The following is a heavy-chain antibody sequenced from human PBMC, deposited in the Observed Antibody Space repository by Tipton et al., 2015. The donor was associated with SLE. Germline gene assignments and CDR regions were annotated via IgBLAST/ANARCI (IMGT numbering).Heavy chain of an antibody. CDR3: ARESCGGATTFDY. CDR2: IYHSGST. CDR1: GGSISSSNW. V-gene: IGHV4-4*02. Sequence: TLSLTCAVSGGSISSSNWWSWVRQPPGKGLEWIGEIYHSGSTNYNPSLKSRVTISVDKSKNQFSLKLSSVTAADTAVYYCARESCGGATTFDYWGQGTLVTVSS. D-gene: IGHD1-26*01. J-gene: IGHJ4*02.